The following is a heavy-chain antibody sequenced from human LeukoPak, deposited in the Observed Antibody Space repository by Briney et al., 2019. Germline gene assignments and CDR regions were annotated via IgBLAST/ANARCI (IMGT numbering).Heavy chain of an antibody. CDR3: ARTGGTYQLGFDP. D-gene: IGHD1-26*01. J-gene: IGHJ5*02. Sequence: ASVKVSCKASGGTFSSYAISWVRQAPGQGLEWMGMFTPSGGGTNYAQKFQGRVSMTGDMSTTTVYLELSGLRFEDTAVYYCARTGGTYQLGFDPWGQGALVTV. V-gene: IGHV1-69*04. CDR1: GGTFSSYA. CDR2: FTPSGGGT.